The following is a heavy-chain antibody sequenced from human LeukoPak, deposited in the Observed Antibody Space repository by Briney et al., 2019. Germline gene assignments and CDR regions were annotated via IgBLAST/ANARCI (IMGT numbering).Heavy chain of an antibody. Sequence: GGSLRLSCAASGFTFSSYGMHWVRQAPGKGLEWVAVISYDGSNKYYADSVKGRFTISRDNSKNTLYLQMNSLRAEDTAVYYCAKDLGPPDHWGQGTLVTVSS. CDR3: AKDLGPPDH. V-gene: IGHV3-30*18. D-gene: IGHD3-10*01. CDR1: GFTFSSYG. J-gene: IGHJ5*02. CDR2: ISYDGSNK.